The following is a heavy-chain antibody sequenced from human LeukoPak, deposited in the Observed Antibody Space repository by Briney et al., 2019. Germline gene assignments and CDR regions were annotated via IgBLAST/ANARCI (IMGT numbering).Heavy chain of an antibody. Sequence: GGSLRLSCAASGFTFSSYAMSWVRQAPGKGLEWVSAISGSGGGTYYADSVKGRFTISRDNSKNTLYLQMNSLRADDTAVYYCAKGNGDHAIHPDYWGQGTLVTVSS. CDR3: AKGNGDHAIHPDY. CDR1: GFTFSSYA. D-gene: IGHD4-17*01. V-gene: IGHV3-23*01. J-gene: IGHJ4*02. CDR2: ISGSGGGT.